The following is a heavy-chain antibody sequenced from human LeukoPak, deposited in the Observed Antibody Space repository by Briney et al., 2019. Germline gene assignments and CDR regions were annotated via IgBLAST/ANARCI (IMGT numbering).Heavy chain of an antibody. CDR3: TRDAIYYGSGSYSWFDP. V-gene: IGHV3-33*08. CDR1: GFTFSSYA. J-gene: IGHJ5*02. Sequence: PGGSLRLSCAASGFTFSSYAMSWVRQAPGKGLEWVAVIWYDGSNKYYADSVKGRFTISRDNSKNTLYLQMSSLRAEDTAVYYCTRDAIYYGSGSYSWFDPWGQGTLVTVSS. D-gene: IGHD3-10*01. CDR2: IWYDGSNK.